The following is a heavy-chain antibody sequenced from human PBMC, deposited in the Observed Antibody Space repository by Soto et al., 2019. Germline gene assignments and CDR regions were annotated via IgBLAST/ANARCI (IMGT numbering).Heavy chain of an antibody. D-gene: IGHD3-16*02. Sequence: PGGSLRLSCAASGFPVSRRYMSWVRQAPGKGLEWVSGIYAGGSTYYADSVMGRFTISRDTSQNILYLQTNSPRTYDTSFYHCANGRSFYSFDDWGQGTLVTVSS. CDR3: ANGRSFYSFDD. V-gene: IGHV3-53*05. CDR1: GFPVSRRY. J-gene: IGHJ4*02. CDR2: IYAGGST.